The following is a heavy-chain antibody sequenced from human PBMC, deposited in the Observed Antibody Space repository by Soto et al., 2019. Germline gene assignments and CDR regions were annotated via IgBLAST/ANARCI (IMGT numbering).Heavy chain of an antibody. V-gene: IGHV3-48*01. CDR2: ISSSSSTI. CDR3: ARGYYGDEDYLDY. D-gene: IGHD4-17*01. J-gene: IGHJ4*02. CDR1: GFTFSSYS. Sequence: EVQLVESGGGLVQPGGSLRLSCAASGFTFSSYSMNWVRQAPGKGLEWVSYISSSSSTIYYADSVKGRFTISRDNAKNSLYLQMNSLRAEDTAVYYCARGYYGDEDYLDYWGQGTLVTVSS.